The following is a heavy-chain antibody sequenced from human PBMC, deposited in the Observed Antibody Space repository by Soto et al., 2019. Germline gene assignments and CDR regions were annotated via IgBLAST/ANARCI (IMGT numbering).Heavy chain of an antibody. CDR1: GFSFNTYS. CDR3: ARDQYYYDSSGYSPFDY. V-gene: IGHV3-48*02. CDR2: IGSSGTTI. J-gene: IGHJ4*02. D-gene: IGHD3-22*01. Sequence: GGSLRLSCAASGFSFNTYSMNWVRQAPGKGLEWVSYIGSSGTTIYYADSVKGRFTISRDNAKNSLYLQMNSLRDEDTAVYYCARDQYYYDSSGYSPFDYWGQGTLVTAPQ.